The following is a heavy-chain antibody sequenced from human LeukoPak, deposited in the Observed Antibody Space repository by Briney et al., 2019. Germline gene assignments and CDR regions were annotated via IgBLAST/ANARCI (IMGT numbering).Heavy chain of an antibody. CDR3: VRHEMGTVTKNAFDI. D-gene: IGHD4-17*01. CDR1: GYSFPSYW. Sequence: GESLKTSCKGSGYSFPSYWIGWVRQIPGKGLEWMGIIYPGDSDTRYSPSFQGQVTISADKSISTAYLQWSSLKASDTAMYYCVRHEMGTVTKNAFDIWGQGTMVTVSS. J-gene: IGHJ3*02. V-gene: IGHV5-51*01. CDR2: IYPGDSDT.